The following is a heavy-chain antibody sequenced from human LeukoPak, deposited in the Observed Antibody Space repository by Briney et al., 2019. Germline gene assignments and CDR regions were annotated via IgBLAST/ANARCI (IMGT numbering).Heavy chain of an antibody. Sequence: SQTLSLTCTVSGGSISSGGYYWSWIRQPPGKGLEWIGYIYYSGSTNYNPSLKSRVTISVDTSKNQFSLKLSSVTAADTAVYYCARGTIVAAETNYYYYYGMDVWGQGTTVTVSS. CDR1: GGSISSGGYY. CDR2: IYYSGST. D-gene: IGHD5-12*01. V-gene: IGHV4-61*08. CDR3: ARGTIVAAETNYYYYYGMDV. J-gene: IGHJ6*02.